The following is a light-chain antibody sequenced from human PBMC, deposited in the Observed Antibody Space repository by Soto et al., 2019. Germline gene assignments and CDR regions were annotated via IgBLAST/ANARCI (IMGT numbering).Light chain of an antibody. CDR2: GAS. V-gene: IGKV3-20*01. CDR3: QQYGSSTYT. Sequence: EIVLTQSPGTLSLSPGERATLSCRASQSVSSSYLAWYQQKPGQAPRLLICGASSRATGIPDRFSGSGSGTDFTLTISRLEPEDFAVYYCQQYGSSTYTFGQGTKVDIK. J-gene: IGKJ2*01. CDR1: QSVSSSY.